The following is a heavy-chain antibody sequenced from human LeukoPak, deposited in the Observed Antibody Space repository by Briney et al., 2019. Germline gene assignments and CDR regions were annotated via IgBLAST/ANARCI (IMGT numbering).Heavy chain of an antibody. Sequence: GGSLRLSCAASGFSFSGYAMNWVRQAPGKGLEWVSYISSSSSSIYYTDSAKGRFTISRDNAKNSLYLQMNSLRVEDTAFYYCAKDNRRHYTSGPNPDSLHWGQGALVTVSS. CDR3: AKDNRRHYTSGPNPDSLH. CDR1: GFSFSGYA. D-gene: IGHD6-19*01. CDR2: ISSSSSSI. J-gene: IGHJ4*02. V-gene: IGHV3-48*04.